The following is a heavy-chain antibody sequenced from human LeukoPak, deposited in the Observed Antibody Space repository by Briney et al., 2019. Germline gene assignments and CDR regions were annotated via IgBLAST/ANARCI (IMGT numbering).Heavy chain of an antibody. CDR2: IIPIFGTA. D-gene: IGHD3-10*01. Sequence: SVRVSCKASGGTFSSYAISWVRQAPGQGLEWMGGIIPIFGTANYAQKFQGRVTITTDESTSTAYMELSSLRSEDTAVYYCARARGITYEFDPWGQGTLVTVSS. CDR3: ARARGITYEFDP. CDR1: GGTFSSYA. J-gene: IGHJ5*02. V-gene: IGHV1-69*05.